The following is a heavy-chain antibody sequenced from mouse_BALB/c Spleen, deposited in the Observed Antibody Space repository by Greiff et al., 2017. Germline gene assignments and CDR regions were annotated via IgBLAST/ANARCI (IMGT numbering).Heavy chain of an antibody. J-gene: IGHJ4*01. CDR1: GYTFTEYT. CDR2: INPNNGGT. CDR3: AREAPYYGNHAMDY. D-gene: IGHD2-10*01. Sequence: EVKLMESGPELVKPGASVKISCKTSGYTFTEYTMHWVKQSHGKSLVWIGGINPNNGGTSYNQKFKGKATLTVDKSSSTAYMQLSSLASEDSAVYYCAREAPYYGNHAMDYWGQGTSVTVSS. V-gene: IGHV1-18*01.